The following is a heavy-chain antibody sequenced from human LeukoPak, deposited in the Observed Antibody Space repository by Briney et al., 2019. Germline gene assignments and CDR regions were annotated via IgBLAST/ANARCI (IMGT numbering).Heavy chain of an antibody. D-gene: IGHD5-12*01. V-gene: IGHV3-64*01. CDR1: GFTFSSYA. J-gene: IGHJ4*02. CDR3: ARELGYSGYDI. Sequence: EGSLRLSCAASGFTFSSYAMHWVRQAPGKGLEYVSAISSNGGSTYYANSVKGRFTISRDNSKNTLYLQMGSLRAEDMAVYYCARELGYSGYDIWGQGTLVTVSS. CDR2: ISSNGGST.